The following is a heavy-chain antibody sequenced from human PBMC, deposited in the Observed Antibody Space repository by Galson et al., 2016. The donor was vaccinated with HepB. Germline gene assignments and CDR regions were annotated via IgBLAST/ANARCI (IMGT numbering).Heavy chain of an antibody. Sequence: SLRLSCAASGFTVSSDYISWVRQAPGKGLEWVSVIYSGGNTYYADSVEGRFTISRDNSKNTVYLQMNSLRAEDTAVYYCARDPGLPNGMDVWGQGTTVTVSS. CDR1: GFTVSSDY. J-gene: IGHJ6*02. CDR3: ARDPGLPNGMDV. V-gene: IGHV3-53*01. CDR2: IYSGGNT. D-gene: IGHD2-2*01.